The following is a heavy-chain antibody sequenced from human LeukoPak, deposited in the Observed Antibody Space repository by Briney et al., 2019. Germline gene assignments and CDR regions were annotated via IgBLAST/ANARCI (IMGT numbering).Heavy chain of an antibody. CDR1: GGSFSGYY. CDR2: INHSGST. D-gene: IGHD3-10*01. V-gene: IGHV4-34*01. J-gene: IGHJ4*02. Sequence: SETLPLTCAVYGGSFSGYYWSWIRQPPGKGLEWIGEINHSGSTNYNPSLKSRVTISVDTSKNQFSLKLSSVTAADTAVYYCARNTGIARGDYWGQGTLVTVSS. CDR3: ARNTGIARGDY.